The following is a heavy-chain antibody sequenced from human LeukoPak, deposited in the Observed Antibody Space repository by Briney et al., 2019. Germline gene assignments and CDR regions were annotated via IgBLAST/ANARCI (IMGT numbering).Heavy chain of an antibody. CDR2: IKSKTDGGTT. CDR3: TRAITYFYGSVTYDWFDS. Sequence: GGSLRLSCAASGFTFSNAWMSWVRQAPGKVLEWVGRIKSKTDGGTTDYAAPVKGRFTISRDNAKNTVYLQMNSLRVDDTAIYYCTRAITYFYGSVTYDWFDSWGQGIRVTVSS. D-gene: IGHD3-10*01. J-gene: IGHJ5*01. V-gene: IGHV3-15*05. CDR1: GFTFSNAW.